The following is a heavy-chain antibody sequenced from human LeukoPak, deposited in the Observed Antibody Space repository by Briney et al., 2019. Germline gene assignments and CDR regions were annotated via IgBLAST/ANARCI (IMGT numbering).Heavy chain of an antibody. V-gene: IGHV3-7*01. CDR2: IKQDGSGK. D-gene: IGHD1-26*01. Sequence: PGGSLRLSCAVSRFTFSSYWMSWVRQVPGKGLEWVANIKQDGSGKYYVDSVKGRFTISRDNAKNSLYLQMSSLRAEDTAVYYCARDPYSGNYGAYYYYYMDVWGKGTTVTISS. J-gene: IGHJ6*03. CDR3: ARDPYSGNYGAYYYYYMDV. CDR1: RFTFSSYW.